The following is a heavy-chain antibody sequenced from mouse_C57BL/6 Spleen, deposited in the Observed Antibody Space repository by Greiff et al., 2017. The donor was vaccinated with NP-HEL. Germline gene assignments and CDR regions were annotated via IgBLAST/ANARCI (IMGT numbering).Heavy chain of an antibody. Sequence: VQLQQSGAELVRPGASVTLSCKASGYTFTDYEMHWVKQTPVHGLEWIGAIDPETGGTAYNQKFKGKAILTADKSSSTAYMELRSLTSEDSAVYYCTRPSTVVATDARDYWGQGTSVTVSS. CDR3: TRPSTVVATDARDY. J-gene: IGHJ4*01. CDR1: GYTFTDYE. CDR2: IDPETGGT. V-gene: IGHV1-15*01. D-gene: IGHD1-1*01.